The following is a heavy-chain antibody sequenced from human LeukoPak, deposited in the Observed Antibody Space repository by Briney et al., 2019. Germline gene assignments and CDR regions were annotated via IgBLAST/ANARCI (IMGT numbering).Heavy chain of an antibody. J-gene: IGHJ5*02. Sequence: GGSLRLSCAASGFTFSSYWMSWVRQAPGKGLEWVANIKQDGSEKYYVDSVKGRFTISRDNAKNSLYLQMDSLRAEDTAVYYCARGGLGDNWNPNWFDPWGQGTLVTVSS. D-gene: IGHD1-20*01. CDR3: ARGGLGDNWNPNWFDP. CDR2: IKQDGSEK. V-gene: IGHV3-7*01. CDR1: GFTFSSYW.